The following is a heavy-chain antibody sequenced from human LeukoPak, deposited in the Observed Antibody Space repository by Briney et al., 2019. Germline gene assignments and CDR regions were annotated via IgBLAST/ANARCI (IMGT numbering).Heavy chain of an antibody. CDR3: ARHRAGMGLLWFGEADY. D-gene: IGHD3-10*01. CDR2: IYYSGST. J-gene: IGHJ4*02. Sequence: SETLSLTCTVSGGSISSSGYYWGWIRQPPGRGLDWIGSIYYSGSTYYNPSLKSRVTISVDTSKNQFSLKLSSVSAADTAVYYCARHRAGMGLLWFGEADYWGQGTLVTVSS. CDR1: GGSISSSGYY. V-gene: IGHV4-39*01.